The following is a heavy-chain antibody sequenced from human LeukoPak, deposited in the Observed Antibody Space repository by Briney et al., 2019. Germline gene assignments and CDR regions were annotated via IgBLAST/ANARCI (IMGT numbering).Heavy chain of an antibody. CDR2: ISGSGGST. CDR1: GFTFNSYA. J-gene: IGHJ4*02. V-gene: IGHV3-23*01. CDR3: ASRRGHYDFWSGSDY. Sequence: GGSLRLSCAASGFTFNSYAMSWVRQAPGKGLEWVSAISGSGGSTYYADSVKGRFTISRDNSKNTLYLQMNSLRAEDTAVYYCASRRGHYDFWSGSDYWGQGTLVTVSS. D-gene: IGHD3-3*01.